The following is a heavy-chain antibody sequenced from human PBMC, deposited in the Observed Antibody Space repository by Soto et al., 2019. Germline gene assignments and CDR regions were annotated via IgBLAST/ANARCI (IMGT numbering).Heavy chain of an antibody. CDR3: ARRISAGNSAFDV. Sequence: PSASLKISCKGSGYRSSNYWLGWERQMPGKGLEWMGIIYLGDSDTRYSPSFQGQVTISADKSIRTAYLQWSSLKASDTAMYYCARRISAGNSAFDVWGQGTMVTVSS. V-gene: IGHV5-51*01. J-gene: IGHJ3*01. D-gene: IGHD6-13*01. CDR1: GYRSSNYW. CDR2: IYLGDSDT.